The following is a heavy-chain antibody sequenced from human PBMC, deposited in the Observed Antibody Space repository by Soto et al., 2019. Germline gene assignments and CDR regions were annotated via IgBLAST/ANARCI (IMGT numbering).Heavy chain of an antibody. CDR3: SRGGDVVLVTAPLDY. CDR2: IKCSGGEP. CDR1: GYTFTNYY. V-gene: IGHV1-46*03. Sequence: QVQLVQSGAEVKKPGASVKVSCRTSGYTFTNYYMHWVRQAPGQGLEWMGIIKCSGGEPTYAQKFLGRVTITRDTSTSTVYMELSSLRSEYTAVYYCSRGGDVVLVTAPLDYWGQGTLVTVSS. D-gene: IGHD2-21*02. J-gene: IGHJ4*02.